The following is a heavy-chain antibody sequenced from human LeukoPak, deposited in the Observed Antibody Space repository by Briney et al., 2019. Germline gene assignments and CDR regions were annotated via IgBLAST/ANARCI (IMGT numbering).Heavy chain of an antibody. CDR1: GGSFSNYY. CDR3: AREDIPGGVTTILPY. Sequence: SETLSLTCAVYGGSFSNYYWSWFRQPPGKGLEWIGEINHSGSTNYNPSLKSRVTISVDTSKNQFSLNLNSVTAADTAVYYCAREDIPGGVTTILPYGGQGTLVSVSS. V-gene: IGHV4-34*01. CDR2: INHSGST. J-gene: IGHJ4*02. D-gene: IGHD5-12*01.